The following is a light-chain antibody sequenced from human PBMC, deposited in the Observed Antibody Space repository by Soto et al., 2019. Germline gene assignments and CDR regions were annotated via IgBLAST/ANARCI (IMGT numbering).Light chain of an antibody. CDR3: CSLTTSHTYV. CDR1: ISDIGHYDY. CDR2: HVT. J-gene: IGLJ1*01. V-gene: IGLV2-14*03. Sequence: QSALTQPASVSGSPGQSITISCTGTISDIGHYDYVSWYQQHPGKAPKLMIYHVTYRPSGVSNRYSGSKSVNSASLTISGLQADDEADYYCCSLTTSHTYVFGSGTKVTVL.